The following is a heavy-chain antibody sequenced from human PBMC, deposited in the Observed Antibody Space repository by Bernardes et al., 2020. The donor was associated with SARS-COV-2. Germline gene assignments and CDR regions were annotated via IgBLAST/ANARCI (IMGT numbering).Heavy chain of an antibody. V-gene: IGHV5-51*01. CDR3: AQDNGQRLVGYHGMDV. CDR2: IYPGDSDT. D-gene: IGHD6-25*01. CDR1: GYSFTSYW. Sequence: GESLKISCKGSGYSFTSYWIGWVRQMPGKGLEWMGIIYPGDSDTRYSPSFQGQVTISADKSISTAYLQWSSLKASDTAMYYCAQDNGQRLVGYHGMDVWGQGTAVTVSS. J-gene: IGHJ6*02.